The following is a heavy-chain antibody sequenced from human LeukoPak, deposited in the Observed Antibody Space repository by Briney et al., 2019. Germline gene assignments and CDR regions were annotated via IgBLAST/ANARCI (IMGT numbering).Heavy chain of an antibody. Sequence: GRSLRLSCVASGFTFSSYAMHWVRQAPGKGLEWVAVISYDGSNKYYADSVKGRFTISRDNSKNTLYLQMNSLRAEDTAVYYCARDKIAANWFDPWGQGTLVTVSS. CDR2: ISYDGSNK. J-gene: IGHJ5*02. CDR3: ARDKIAANWFDP. CDR1: GFTFSSYA. D-gene: IGHD6-25*01. V-gene: IGHV3-30*04.